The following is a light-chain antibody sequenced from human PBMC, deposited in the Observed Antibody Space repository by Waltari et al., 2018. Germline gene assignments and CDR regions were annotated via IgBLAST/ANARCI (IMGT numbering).Light chain of an antibody. CDR3: QHYHSLPYT. Sequence: DIQLTQSPSSLSAAVGDRVTITCQATQDITTSLRWFQQKPGKDPQPLIYDASSLQAGVPSRFSGTGSGTAFSFTITSLQPEDSATYYCQHYHSLPYTFGRGTKLQIK. V-gene: IGKV1-33*01. CDR2: DAS. J-gene: IGKJ2*01. CDR1: QDITTS.